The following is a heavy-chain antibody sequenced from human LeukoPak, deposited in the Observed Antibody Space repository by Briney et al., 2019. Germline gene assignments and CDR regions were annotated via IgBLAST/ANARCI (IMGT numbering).Heavy chain of an antibody. V-gene: IGHV3-30-3*01. CDR2: ISYDGSNK. Sequence: GRSLRLSCAASGFTLSSYAMHWVRQAPGKGLEWVAVISYDGSNKYYADSVKGRFTISRDNSKNTLYLQMNSLRAEDTAVYYCARAGYDFWSGHYYYYGMDVWGQGTTVTVSS. CDR1: GFTLSSYA. J-gene: IGHJ6*02. CDR3: ARAGYDFWSGHYYYYGMDV. D-gene: IGHD3-3*01.